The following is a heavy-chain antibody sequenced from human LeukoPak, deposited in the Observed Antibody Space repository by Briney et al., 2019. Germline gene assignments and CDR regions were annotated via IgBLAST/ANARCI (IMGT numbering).Heavy chain of an antibody. J-gene: IGHJ4*02. CDR3: STVVTASPY. D-gene: IGHD2-21*02. CDR2: IYSGGNT. V-gene: IGHV3-53*01. Sequence: GGSLRLSCAASGLTVTSNYMNWVRQAPGKGLEWVSIIYSGGNTYYADSVKGRFIISRDNAKNSLYLQMNSLRAEDTAVYYCSTVVTASPYWGQGTLVTVSS. CDR1: GLTVTSNY.